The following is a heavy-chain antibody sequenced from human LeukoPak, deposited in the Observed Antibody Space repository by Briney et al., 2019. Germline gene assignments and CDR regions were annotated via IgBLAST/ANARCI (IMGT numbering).Heavy chain of an antibody. J-gene: IGHJ6*03. D-gene: IGHD3-10*01. CDR3: AREGTAGSYYYYYYYYMDV. CDR1: GFSLSSFW. CDR2: IYSGGST. Sequence: GGSLRLSCAASGFSLSSFWMSWVRQAPGKGLEWVSVIYSGGSTYYADSVKGRFTISRDNSKNTLYLQMNSLRAEDTAVYYCAREGTAGSYYYYYYYYMDVWGKGTTVTISS. V-gene: IGHV3-53*01.